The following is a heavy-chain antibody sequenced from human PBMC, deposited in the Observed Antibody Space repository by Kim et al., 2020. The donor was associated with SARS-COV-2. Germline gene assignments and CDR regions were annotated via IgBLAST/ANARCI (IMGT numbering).Heavy chain of an antibody. CDR2: VGTAGDT. V-gene: IGHV3-13*04. J-gene: IGHJ4*02. Sequence: GGSLRLSCAASGFTLSSYPMHWVRQATGKGLEWVSAVGTAGDTFYPDSVKGRFTISRENAKNSLYLQMNSLRAGDTAIYYCVRQALGATGHFDYWGQGTL. CDR1: GFTLSSYP. CDR3: VRQALGATGHFDY. D-gene: IGHD1-26*01.